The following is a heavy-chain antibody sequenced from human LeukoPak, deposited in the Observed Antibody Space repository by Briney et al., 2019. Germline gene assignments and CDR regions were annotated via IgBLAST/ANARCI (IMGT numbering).Heavy chain of an antibody. V-gene: IGHV4-34*01. CDR2: INHSGST. D-gene: IGHD2-15*01. CDR1: GGSFSGYY. Sequence: PSETLSLTCAVYGGSFSGYYWSWIRQPPGKGLEWIGEINHSGSTNYNPSLKSRVTISVDTSKNQFSLKLSSLPAADTAVYYCASQNRAYCSGGSCYSGYYYYYYYMDVWGKGTTVTVSS. J-gene: IGHJ6*03. CDR3: ASQNRAYCSGGSCYSGYYYYYYYMDV.